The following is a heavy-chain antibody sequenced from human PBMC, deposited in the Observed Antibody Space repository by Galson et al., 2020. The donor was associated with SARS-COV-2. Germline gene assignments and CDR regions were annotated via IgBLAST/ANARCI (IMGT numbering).Heavy chain of an antibody. D-gene: IGHD3-9*01. CDR1: GFSLSTSGMC. V-gene: IGHV2-70*01. CDR3: ARTSYEIWAGGNDAFDI. CDR2: IDWDDDK. J-gene: IGHJ3*02. Sequence: SGPTLVKPTQTLTLTCTFSGFSLSTSGMCVSWIRQPPGKALEWLALIDWDDDKYYSTSLKTRLTISKDTSKNQVVLTVTNMDPVDTATYYCARTSYEIWAGGNDAFDIWGQGTMVTVSS.